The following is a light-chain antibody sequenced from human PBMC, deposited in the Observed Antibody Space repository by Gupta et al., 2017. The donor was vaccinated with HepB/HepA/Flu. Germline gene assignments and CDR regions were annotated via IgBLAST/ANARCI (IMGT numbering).Light chain of an antibody. Sequence: QLVLPQSPSASASLGASVKLTCTLSSGHSSYAIAWHQQQPEKGPRYLMKLNSDGSHSKGDGIPDRFSGSSSGAERYLTISSLQSEDEADYYCQTWGTGIVVFGGGTKLTGL. CDR2: LNSDGSH. CDR1: SGHSSYA. V-gene: IGLV4-69*01. J-gene: IGLJ2*01. CDR3: QTWGTGIVV.